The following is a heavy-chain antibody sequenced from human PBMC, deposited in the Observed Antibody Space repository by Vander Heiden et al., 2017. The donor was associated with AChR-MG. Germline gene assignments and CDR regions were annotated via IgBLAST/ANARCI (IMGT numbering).Heavy chain of an antibody. CDR1: GFPFSTYA. CDR2: ISESSGST. J-gene: IGHJ4*02. CDR3: ARFGDTRGYYLR. Sequence: VRLLGLGGGLVRLGGPLGLPGAASGFPFSTYAMGWVRQAPGKGLEWVSTISESSGSTYYADSVKGRFTISRDNPKNTLHLQMNSLRAEDTAIYSCARFGDTRGYYLRWGQGTLVTVSS. D-gene: IGHD3-22*01. V-gene: IGHV3-23*01.